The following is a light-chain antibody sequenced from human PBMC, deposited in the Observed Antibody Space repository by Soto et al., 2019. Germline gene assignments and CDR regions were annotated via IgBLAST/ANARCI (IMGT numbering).Light chain of an antibody. J-gene: IGKJ1*01. CDR3: QLSPVT. CDR2: GAS. V-gene: IGKV3-20*01. CDR1: QSVSSSQ. Sequence: WWKSTGALCLSQGERVPLSCRASQSVSSSQLAWYQQKPGQAPRLLMYGASSRATGIPDRLSGSGSGTDFTLTISSLQPDDFATYYCQLSPVTFGQGTKVDI.